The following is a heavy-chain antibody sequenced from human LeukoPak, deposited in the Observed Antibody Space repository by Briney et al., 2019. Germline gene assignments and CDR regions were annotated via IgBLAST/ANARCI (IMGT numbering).Heavy chain of an antibody. V-gene: IGHV1-2*02. CDR2: INPNSGGT. Sequence: ASVKVSCRASGYTFTGYYMHWVRQAPGQGLEWMGWINPNSGGTNYAQKFQGRVTMTRDTSISTAYMELSRLRSDDPAVYYCAREVRLRDAFDIWGQGTMVTVSS. D-gene: IGHD2-21*01. CDR1: GYTFTGYY. CDR3: AREVRLRDAFDI. J-gene: IGHJ3*02.